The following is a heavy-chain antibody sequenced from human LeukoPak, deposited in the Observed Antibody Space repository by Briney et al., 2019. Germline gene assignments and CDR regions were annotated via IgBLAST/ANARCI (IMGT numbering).Heavy chain of an antibody. D-gene: IGHD4-11*01. CDR3: ARDAALTVTMAYY. V-gene: IGHV1-69*04. J-gene: IGHJ4*02. CDR2: IIPILGIA. CDR1: GGTFSSYT. Sequence: SVKVSCKASGGTFSSYTISWVRQAPGQGLEWMGRIIPILGIANYAQKFQGRVTITADKSTSTAHMELSSLRSEDTAVYYCARDAALTVTMAYYWGQGTLVTVSS.